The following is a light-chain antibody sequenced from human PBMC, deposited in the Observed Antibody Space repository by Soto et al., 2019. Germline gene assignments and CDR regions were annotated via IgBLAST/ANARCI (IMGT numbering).Light chain of an antibody. V-gene: IGKV3-11*01. CDR2: DAS. J-gene: IGKJ1*01. CDR3: QQRSNWPPWT. Sequence: EIVLTQSPATLSLSPGDRATLSCRASQSVSSYLAWYQHNPGQAPRLLIYDASNRATGIPARFSGGDSGTAFTLTISSLEPEDFAVYYCQQRSNWPPWTFGQGTKLQIK. CDR1: QSVSSY.